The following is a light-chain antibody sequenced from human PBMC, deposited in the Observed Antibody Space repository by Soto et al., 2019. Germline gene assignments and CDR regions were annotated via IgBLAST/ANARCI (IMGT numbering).Light chain of an antibody. CDR3: QKYNSDPFT. V-gene: IGKV1-27*01. Sequence: IQMTQGPSSLAASLGDRVTITCRASQGIRNYLEWYQQKPGKVPKLLIYAASTLQSGVPSRFSGSGSGTDFTLPISSLQPEDVETYYCQKYNSDPFTFGQGTRLEIK. CDR2: AAS. J-gene: IGKJ5*01. CDR1: QGIRNY.